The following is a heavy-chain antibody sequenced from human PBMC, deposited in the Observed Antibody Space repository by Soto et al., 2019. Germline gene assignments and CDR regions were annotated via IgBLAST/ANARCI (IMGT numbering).Heavy chain of an antibody. CDR1: GFTFSSYA. D-gene: IGHD5-18*01. CDR2: ISGSGGST. J-gene: IGHJ4*02. Sequence: EVQLLESGGGLVQPGGSLRLSCAASGFTFSSYAMSWVRQAPGKGLEWVSAISGSGGSTYYADSVKGRFTISRDNSKNTLYLQMNSLRAEDTAVYYCAKAQLGYSDGYRGYYFDYWGQGTLVTVSS. V-gene: IGHV3-23*01. CDR3: AKAQLGYSDGYRGYYFDY.